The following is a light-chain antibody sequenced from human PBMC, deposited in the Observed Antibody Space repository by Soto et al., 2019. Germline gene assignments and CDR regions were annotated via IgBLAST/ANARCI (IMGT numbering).Light chain of an antibody. V-gene: IGLV2-11*01. CDR1: SSDVGGYEY. CDR3: CSYAGSYSWV. J-gene: IGLJ7*01. CDR2: DVT. Sequence: QSVLTLPRSVSGSPGQSVTISCTGTSSDVGGYEYVSWYQQHPGKAPKFMIYDVTKRPSGVPDRFSGSKSGNTASLTISGLQAEDEADYYCCSYAGSYSWVFGGGTQLTVL.